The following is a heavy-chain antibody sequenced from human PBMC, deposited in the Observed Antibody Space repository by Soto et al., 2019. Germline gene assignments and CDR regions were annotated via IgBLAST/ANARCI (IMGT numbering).Heavy chain of an antibody. Sequence: SVKVSCKASGGTFSSYTISWVRQAPGQGLEWMGRIIPILGIANYAQKFQGRVTITADKPTSTAYMELSSLRSEDTAVYYCARRPFSGVIRWFDPWGQGTLVTVSS. CDR1: GGTFSSYT. CDR3: ARRPFSGVIRWFDP. D-gene: IGHD6-19*01. CDR2: IIPILGIA. J-gene: IGHJ5*02. V-gene: IGHV1-69*02.